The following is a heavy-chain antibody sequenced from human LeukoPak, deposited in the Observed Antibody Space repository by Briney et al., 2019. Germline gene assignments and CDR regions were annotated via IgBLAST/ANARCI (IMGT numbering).Heavy chain of an antibody. CDR2: INPSGGST. D-gene: IGHD3-22*01. J-gene: IGHJ4*02. CDR1: GYTFTSYY. V-gene: IGHV1-46*01. CDR3: ARDPTSGDSSGYYYGFFDY. Sequence: GASVKVSCKASGYTFTSYYMHWVRRAPGQGLEWMGIINPSGGSTSYAQKFQGRVTMTRDMSTSTVYMELSSLRSEDTAVYYCARDPTSGDSSGYYYGFFDYWGQGTLVTVSS.